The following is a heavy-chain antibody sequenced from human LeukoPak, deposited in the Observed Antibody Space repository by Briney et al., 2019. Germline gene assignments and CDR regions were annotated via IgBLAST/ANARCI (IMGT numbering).Heavy chain of an antibody. CDR2: INPSGGST. CDR3: ARDARVYYDFWSGYYTLIYYYYYMDV. Sequence: ASVKVSCKASGYTFTSYYMHWVRQAPGQGLEWMGIINPSGGSTSYAQKFQGRVTMTRDMSTSTVYMELSSLRSEDTAVYYCARDARVYYDFWSGYYTLIYYYYYMDVWGKGTTVNVSS. V-gene: IGHV1-46*01. CDR1: GYTFTSYY. J-gene: IGHJ6*03. D-gene: IGHD3-3*01.